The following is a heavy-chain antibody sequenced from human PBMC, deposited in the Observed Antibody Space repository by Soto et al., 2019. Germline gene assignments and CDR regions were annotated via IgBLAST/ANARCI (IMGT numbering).Heavy chain of an antibody. J-gene: IGHJ4*02. CDR2: ISGSADST. V-gene: IGHV3-23*01. D-gene: IGHD5-18*01. CDR1: GFTFRNLA. CDR3: AKGIYNYGYNSFDH. Sequence: GGSLRLCCAASGFTFRNLAMTVCRQGPGKGLEWVSAISGSADSTYYADSGKGRFTISRDNSRNTLYLQMSSLRAEDTAVYYCAKGIYNYGYNSFDHWGQGT.